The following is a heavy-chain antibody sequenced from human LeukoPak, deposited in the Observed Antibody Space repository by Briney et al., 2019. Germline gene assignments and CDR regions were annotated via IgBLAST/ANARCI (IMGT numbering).Heavy chain of an antibody. Sequence: GASVKVSCRASGYTFTSYGISWVRQAPGQGLEWMGWISAYNGNTNYAQKLQGRVTMTTDTSTSTAYMELRSLRSDDTAVYYCARDLGYSYGYSDYYYGMDVWGQGTTVTVSS. J-gene: IGHJ6*02. D-gene: IGHD5-18*01. CDR1: GYTFTSYG. V-gene: IGHV1-18*01. CDR2: ISAYNGNT. CDR3: ARDLGYSYGYSDYYYGMDV.